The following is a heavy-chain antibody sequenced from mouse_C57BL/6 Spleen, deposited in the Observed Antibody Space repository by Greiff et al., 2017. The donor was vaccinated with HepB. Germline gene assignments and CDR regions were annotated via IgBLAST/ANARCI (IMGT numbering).Heavy chain of an antibody. D-gene: IGHD1-1*01. Sequence: EVQVVESGGGLVQSGRSLRLSCATSGFTFSDFYMEWVRQAPGKGLEWIAASRNKANDYTTEYSASVKGRFIVSRDTSQSILYLQMNALRAEDTAIYYCARAHYGSSYGWYFDVWGTGTTVTVSS. J-gene: IGHJ1*03. CDR1: GFTFSDFY. CDR3: ARAHYGSSYGWYFDV. V-gene: IGHV7-1*01. CDR2: SRNKANDYTT.